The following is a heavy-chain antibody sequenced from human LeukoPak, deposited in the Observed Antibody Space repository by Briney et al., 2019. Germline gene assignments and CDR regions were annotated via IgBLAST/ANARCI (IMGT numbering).Heavy chain of an antibody. CDR3: AREQIWSWGY. Sequence: AGGSLRLSCAASGFTVSSNYMSWVRQAPGTGLEWVSIIYSGGNYYADSVKGRFTVSRDNAKNMVYLQMNSLRAEDTAVYCCAREQIWSWGYWGQGTLVTVSS. J-gene: IGHJ4*02. D-gene: IGHD3-10*01. V-gene: IGHV3-66*01. CDR1: GFTVSSNY. CDR2: IYSGGN.